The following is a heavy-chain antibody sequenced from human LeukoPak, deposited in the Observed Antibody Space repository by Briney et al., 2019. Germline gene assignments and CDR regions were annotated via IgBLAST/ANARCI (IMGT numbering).Heavy chain of an antibody. CDR2: IYYSGST. CDR1: GGSISSSSYY. CDR3: ARQPPDCSGGSCYLYYFDY. J-gene: IGHJ4*02. D-gene: IGHD2-15*01. V-gene: IGHV4-39*01. Sequence: SETLSLTCTVSGGSISSSSYYWGWIRQPPGKGLEWIGSIYYSGSTYYNPSLKSRVTISVDTSKNQFPLKLSSVTAADTAVYYCARQPPDCSGGSCYLYYFDYWGQGTLVTVSS.